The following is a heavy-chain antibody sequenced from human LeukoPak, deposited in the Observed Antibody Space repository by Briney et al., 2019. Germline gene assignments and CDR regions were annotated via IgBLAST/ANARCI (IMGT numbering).Heavy chain of an antibody. Sequence: GASVKVSCKASGGTFSSYAISWVRQAPGQGLERMGGIIPIFGTANYAQKFQGRVTITADKSTSTAYMELSSLRSEDTAVYYCARESGYSGYDSFVYWGQGTLVTVPS. CDR2: IIPIFGTA. D-gene: IGHD5-12*01. J-gene: IGHJ4*02. CDR3: ARESGYSGYDSFVY. V-gene: IGHV1-69*06. CDR1: GGTFSSYA.